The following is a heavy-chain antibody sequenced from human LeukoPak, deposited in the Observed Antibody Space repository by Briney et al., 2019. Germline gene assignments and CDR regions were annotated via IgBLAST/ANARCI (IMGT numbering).Heavy chain of an antibody. CDR2: MYPNSGNT. Sequence: VAAVKDSRKASVYTFTRYDINGVRQATGQGGEGMGGMYPNSGNTRYAQKFQGGLTMTTNTTISTAYMELSSLRYEDTAAYYCERSGDGSCYNCGQGTLVTVPS. CDR3: ERSGDGSCYN. D-gene: IGHD2-15*01. CDR1: VYTFTRYD. J-gene: IGHJ1*01. V-gene: IGHV1-8*01.